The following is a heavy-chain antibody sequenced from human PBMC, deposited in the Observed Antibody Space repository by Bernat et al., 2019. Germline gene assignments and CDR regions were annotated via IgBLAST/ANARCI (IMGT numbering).Heavy chain of an antibody. CDR1: GYTFTSYG. CDR2: ISAYNGNT. CDR3: ARVHYYDSSGYSDDY. Sequence: QVQLVQSGAEVKKPGASVKVSCKASGYTFTSYGISWVRQAPGQGLEWIGWISAYNGNTNYAQKLQGRVTMTTDTSTSTAYMELRSLRSDDTAVYYCARVHYYDSSGYSDDYWGQGTLVTVSS. D-gene: IGHD3-22*01. V-gene: IGHV1-18*01. J-gene: IGHJ4*02.